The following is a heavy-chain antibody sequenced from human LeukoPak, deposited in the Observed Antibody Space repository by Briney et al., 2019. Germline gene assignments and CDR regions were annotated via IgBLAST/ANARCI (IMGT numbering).Heavy chain of an antibody. CDR1: GGSISSSSYY. CDR3: AREGLNMVRGVIPKEAWGWFDP. D-gene: IGHD3-10*01. V-gene: IGHV4-61*02. CDR2: IYTSGST. J-gene: IGHJ5*02. Sequence: PSETLSLTCTVSGGSISSSSYYWGWIRQPAGKGLEWIGRIYTSGSTNYNPSLKSRVTVSVDTSKNQFSLKLNSVTAADTAVYYCAREGLNMVRGVIPKEAWGWFDPWGQGTLVTVSS.